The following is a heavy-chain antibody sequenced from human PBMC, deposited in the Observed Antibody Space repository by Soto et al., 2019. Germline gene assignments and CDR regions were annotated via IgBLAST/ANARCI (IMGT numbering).Heavy chain of an antibody. CDR3: TRLISAAQDY. J-gene: IGHJ4*02. D-gene: IGHD3-16*02. CDR2: IRDRAYDYAT. CDR1: GFVFKDSS. V-gene: IGHV3-73*01. Sequence: EVLLVESGGGLVQPGGSLKLSCAASGFVFKDSSIHWVRQASGKGLEWVGRIRDRAYDYATAYAASVTGRFTISRDDSTNTAYLQMNRRETEDTAVYYCTRLISAAQDYWGQGPLVTVSS.